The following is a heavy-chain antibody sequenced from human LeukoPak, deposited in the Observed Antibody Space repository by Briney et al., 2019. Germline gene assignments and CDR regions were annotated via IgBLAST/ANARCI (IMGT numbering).Heavy chain of an antibody. Sequence: GASVKVSCKASGYTFTSYGISWVRQAPGQGLEWMGWISAYNGNTNYAQKLQGRVTMTTDTSTSTAYMELRSLRSDDTAVYYCAREGQLRELLFYYYHGMDVWGQGTTVTVSS. J-gene: IGHJ6*02. CDR1: GYTFTSYG. V-gene: IGHV1-18*01. CDR2: ISAYNGNT. D-gene: IGHD1-26*01. CDR3: AREGQLRELLFYYYHGMDV.